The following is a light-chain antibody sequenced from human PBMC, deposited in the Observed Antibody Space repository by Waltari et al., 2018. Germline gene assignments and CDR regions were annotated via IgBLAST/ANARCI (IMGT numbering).Light chain of an antibody. CDR2: ASS. V-gene: IGKV1-NL1*01. CDR1: QAISHS. CDR3: QQYFRIPFT. Sequence: DIQMTQSPSSLSGSIGNRVTITRRASQAISHSLAWYQEKPGKVPKLLIYASSRLESGVPSRFSCSGSGTGYTLTISSLQAEDFATYYCQQYFRIPFTFGGGTKVDIK. J-gene: IGKJ4*01.